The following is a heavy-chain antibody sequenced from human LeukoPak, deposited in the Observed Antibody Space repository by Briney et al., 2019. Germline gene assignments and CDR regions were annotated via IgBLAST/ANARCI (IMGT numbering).Heavy chain of an antibody. CDR1: GYSFTSYW. V-gene: IGHV5-51*01. CDR3: ARFRRCSSTSCYFNWFDP. Sequence: GESLKISCKGSGYSFTSYWIGWVRQLPGKGLEWMGIIYPGDSDTRYSPSFQGQVTISADKSISTAYLQWSSLKASDTAMYYYARFRRCSSTSCYFNWFDPWGQGTLVTVSS. J-gene: IGHJ5*02. D-gene: IGHD2-2*01. CDR2: IYPGDSDT.